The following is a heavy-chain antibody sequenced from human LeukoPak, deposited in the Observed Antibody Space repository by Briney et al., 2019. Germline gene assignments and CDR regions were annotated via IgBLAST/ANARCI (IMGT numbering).Heavy chain of an antibody. Sequence: GGSLRLSCTVSGFTVSSNSMSWVRQAPGKGLEWVSFIYSDNTHYSDSVKGRFTISRDNSKNTLYLQMNSLRAEDTAIYYCAKNGDRGAYCSGGSCYPYYYYNMDVWGKGTTVTISS. J-gene: IGHJ6*03. D-gene: IGHD2-15*01. V-gene: IGHV3-53*01. CDR1: GFTVSSNS. CDR2: IYSDNT. CDR3: AKNGDRGAYCSGGSCYPYYYYNMDV.